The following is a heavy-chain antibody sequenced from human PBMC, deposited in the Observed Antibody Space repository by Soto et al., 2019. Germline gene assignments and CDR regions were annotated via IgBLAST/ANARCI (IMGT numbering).Heavy chain of an antibody. Sequence: SVKVSCKASGGTFSSYAISWVRQAPGQGLEWMGGIIPIFGTANYAQKFQGGVTITADKSTSTAYMELSSLRSEDTAVYYCAGGYYDSSGFTRYYFDYWGQGTLVTVSS. CDR2: IIPIFGTA. CDR3: AGGYYDSSGFTRYYFDY. V-gene: IGHV1-69*06. D-gene: IGHD3-22*01. CDR1: GGTFSSYA. J-gene: IGHJ4*02.